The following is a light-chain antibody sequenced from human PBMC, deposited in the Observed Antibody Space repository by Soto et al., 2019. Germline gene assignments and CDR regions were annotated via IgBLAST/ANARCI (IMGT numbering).Light chain of an antibody. CDR2: AAS. CDR3: QQYGYSSWT. Sequence: EIVLTQSPGTLSLSPGERATLSCRASQSVDSKYLAWYQQKPGQAPRILIFAASSRATGILDRFSGSGSGTDFTLTISRLEPGDFAVYYCQQYGYSSWTFGQGTKVEIK. CDR1: QSVDSKY. J-gene: IGKJ1*01. V-gene: IGKV3-20*01.